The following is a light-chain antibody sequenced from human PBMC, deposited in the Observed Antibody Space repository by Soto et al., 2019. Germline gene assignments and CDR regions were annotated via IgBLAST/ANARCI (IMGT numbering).Light chain of an antibody. CDR3: QSYDATNHVV. Sequence: NFMLTQPHSVSASPGKTVTISCTRSSGSIASNYVHWYQQRPGSSPTTLIYEDNQRPSGAPDRFSASIDRSSNSASLTISELKTEAEEDYFCQSYDATNHVVFGGGTKLTVL. CDR2: EDN. V-gene: IGLV6-57*01. J-gene: IGLJ2*01. CDR1: SGSIASNY.